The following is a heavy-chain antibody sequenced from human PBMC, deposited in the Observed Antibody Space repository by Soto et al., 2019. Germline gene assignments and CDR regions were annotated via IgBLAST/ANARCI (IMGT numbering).Heavy chain of an antibody. CDR1: GGTFSSRA. CDR2: IIPVFGRV. CDR3: ANSRGVTFLGYHGMDI. J-gene: IGHJ6*02. D-gene: IGHD2-21*02. Sequence: QVQLVQSGPEVKKTGTSVKVSCKASGGTFSSRAISWVRQAPGQGLEWMGGIIPVFGRVNYAEKFQDRVTTTADESTGTVYMELSSLRSEDTALYYCANSRGVTFLGYHGMDIWGQGTTVSVSS. V-gene: IGHV1-69*01.